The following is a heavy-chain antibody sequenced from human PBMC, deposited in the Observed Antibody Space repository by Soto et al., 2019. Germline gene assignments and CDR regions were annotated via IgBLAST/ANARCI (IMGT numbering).Heavy chain of an antibody. CDR3: AKGSSASARESPAS. J-gene: IGHJ5*02. D-gene: IGHD6-6*01. Sequence: PSETLSLTCTVSGDSVSSSIYYWGWVRQPPGKGLEWVSSISADGLSTFYADSLQGRFTISRDNSKNTLFLQMKSLRAADTAIYYCAKGSSASARESPASWGQGTLVTVSS. V-gene: IGHV3-23*01. CDR2: ISADGLST. CDR1: GDSVSSSIY.